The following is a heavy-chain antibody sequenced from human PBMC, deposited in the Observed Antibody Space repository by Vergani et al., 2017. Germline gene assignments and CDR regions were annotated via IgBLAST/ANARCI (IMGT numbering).Heavy chain of an antibody. CDR3: ARDRTTATSTDFDY. CDR2: ISSSSINI. J-gene: IGHJ4*02. CDR1: GFTFSSYS. V-gene: IGHV3-48*01. D-gene: IGHD2-15*01. Sequence: EVQLVESGGDLVQPGGSLRLSCAASGFTFSSYSMNWVRQAPGKGLEWVSYISSSSINIFYADSVKGRFTISRDNAKNSLYLQMNSLRAEDTAVYYCARDRTTATSTDFDYWGQGTLVTVTS.